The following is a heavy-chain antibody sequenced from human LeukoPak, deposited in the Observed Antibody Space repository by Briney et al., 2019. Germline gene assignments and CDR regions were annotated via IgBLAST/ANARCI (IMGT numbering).Heavy chain of an antibody. J-gene: IGHJ5*02. Sequence: SSETLSLTCAVYDGSFSGYYWSWIRQPPGKGLEWIGEINHSGSTNYNPSLKSRVTISVDTSKNQFSLKLSSVTAADTAVYYCARGRRRYCSGGSCYGGWFDPWGQGTLVTVSS. D-gene: IGHD2-15*01. CDR2: INHSGST. CDR3: ARGRRRYCSGGSCYGGWFDP. CDR1: DGSFSGYY. V-gene: IGHV4-34*01.